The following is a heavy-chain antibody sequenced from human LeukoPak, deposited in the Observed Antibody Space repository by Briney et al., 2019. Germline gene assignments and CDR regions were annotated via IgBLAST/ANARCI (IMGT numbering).Heavy chain of an antibody. CDR1: GGSVSSGSYY. V-gene: IGHV4-61*01. CDR3: ARAHCSGGSCYGLRY. Sequence: PSETLSLTCTVSGGSVSSGSYYWSWIRQPPGKGLEWIGYIYYSGSTNYNPSLKSRVTISVDTSKNQFSLKLSSVTAADTAVYYCARAHCSGGSCYGLRYWGQGTLVTVSS. D-gene: IGHD2-15*01. J-gene: IGHJ4*02. CDR2: IYYSGST.